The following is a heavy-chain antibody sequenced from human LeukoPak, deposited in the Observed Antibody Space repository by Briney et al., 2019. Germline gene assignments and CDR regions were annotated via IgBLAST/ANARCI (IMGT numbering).Heavy chain of an antibody. CDR2: IYTRGST. V-gene: IGHV4-4*07. CDR3: ARGRQWPLLIDY. J-gene: IGHJ4*02. D-gene: IGHD6-19*01. Sequence: SETLSLTCTVSGGSISSYYWSWIRQPAGKGLEWIGRIYTRGSTNYNPSLKSRVTMSVDTSKNQFSLKLSSVTAADTAVYYCARGRQWPLLIDYWGQGTLVTVSS. CDR1: GGSISSYY.